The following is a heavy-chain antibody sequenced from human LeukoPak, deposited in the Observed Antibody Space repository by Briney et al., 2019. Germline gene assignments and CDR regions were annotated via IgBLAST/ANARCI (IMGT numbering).Heavy chain of an antibody. Sequence: GASVKVSCKASGYTFTSYGISWVRQAPGQGLEWMGWISAYNGNTNYAQKFQGRVTITADKSTSTAYMELSSLRSEDTAVYYCARRAVNYLGDYYYMDVWGKGTTVTVSS. J-gene: IGHJ6*03. V-gene: IGHV1-18*01. CDR1: GYTFTSYG. D-gene: IGHD1-7*01. CDR2: ISAYNGNT. CDR3: ARRAVNYLGDYYYMDV.